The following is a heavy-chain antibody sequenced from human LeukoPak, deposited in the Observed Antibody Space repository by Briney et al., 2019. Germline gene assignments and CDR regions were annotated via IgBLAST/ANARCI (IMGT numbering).Heavy chain of an antibody. J-gene: IGHJ5*02. D-gene: IGHD3-10*01. CDR2: IYYNGYT. V-gene: IGHV4-39*01. Sequence: SETLSLTCTVSGDSISSSIYYWGWIRQPPGKGLEWIGCIYYNGYTYYTSSLKSRVTIFVNTSKNQFSLKLISVTAADTAVYYCARQGGETMVRGVVRDWFDPWGQGTLVTVSS. CDR1: GDSISSSIYY. CDR3: ARQGGETMVRGVVRDWFDP.